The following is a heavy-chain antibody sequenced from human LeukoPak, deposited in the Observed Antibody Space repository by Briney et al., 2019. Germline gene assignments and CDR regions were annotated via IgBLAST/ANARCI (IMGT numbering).Heavy chain of an antibody. V-gene: IGHV3-74*01. CDR2: INSDGSST. J-gene: IGHJ5*02. D-gene: IGHD6-19*01. CDR3: ARAVPGIAVAGTGNP. CDR1: GFTFSSYW. Sequence: GGSLRLSCAASGFTFSSYWMHWVRQAPGKGLVWVSRINSDGSSTSYADSVKGRFTISRDNSKNTLYLQMNSLRAEDTAVYYCARAVPGIAVAGTGNPWGQGTLVTVSS.